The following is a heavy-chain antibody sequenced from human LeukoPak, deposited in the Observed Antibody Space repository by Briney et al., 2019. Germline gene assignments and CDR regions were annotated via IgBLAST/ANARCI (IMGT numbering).Heavy chain of an antibody. CDR3: VREEVRTTEGYFDN. Sequence: PGGSLRLSCAASGFTFSSYAMHWVRQAPGKGLEWVAFIRSDGTNKFYADSVKGRFTISRDNSRNTLYLQMNSLRAEDTAVYYCVREEVRTTEGYFDNWGPRALVTVSS. J-gene: IGHJ4*02. CDR1: GFTFSSYA. D-gene: IGHD1-7*01. CDR2: IRSDGTNK. V-gene: IGHV3-30*02.